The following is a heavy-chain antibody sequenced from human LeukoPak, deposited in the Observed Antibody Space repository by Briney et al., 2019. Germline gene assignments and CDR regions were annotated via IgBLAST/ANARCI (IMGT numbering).Heavy chain of an antibody. Sequence: SETLSLTCAVYGGSFSGYYWSWIRQPPGKGLEWIGEINHSGSTNYNPSLKSRVTISVDTSKNQFSLKLSSVTAADTAVYYCAREGGDHYGSGSYYDYWGQGTLVTVSS. CDR3: AREGGDHYGSGSYYDY. J-gene: IGHJ4*02. CDR1: GGSFSGYY. D-gene: IGHD3-10*01. V-gene: IGHV4-34*01. CDR2: INHSGST.